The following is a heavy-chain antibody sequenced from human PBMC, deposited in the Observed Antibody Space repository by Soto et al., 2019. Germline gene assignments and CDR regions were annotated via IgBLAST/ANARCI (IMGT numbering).Heavy chain of an antibody. D-gene: IGHD2-15*01. V-gene: IGHV3-23*01. CDR1: GFTFSSYA. J-gene: IGHJ6*02. Sequence: GGSLRLSCAASGFTFSSYAMSWVRQAPGKGLEWVSAISGSGGSTYYADSVKGRFTISRDNSKNTLYLQMNSLRAEDTAVYYCAKSGFFRMEDYYYYGMDVWGQGTTVTVSS. CDR2: ISGSGGST. CDR3: AKSGFFRMEDYYYYGMDV.